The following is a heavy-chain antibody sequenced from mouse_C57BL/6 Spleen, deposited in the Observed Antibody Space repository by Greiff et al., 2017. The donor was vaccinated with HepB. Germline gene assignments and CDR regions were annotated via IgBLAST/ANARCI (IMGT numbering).Heavy chain of an antibody. V-gene: IGHV1-42*01. D-gene: IGHD2-4*01. J-gene: IGHJ1*03. CDR3: ARALYDYDGDWYFDV. CDR2: INPSTGGT. CDR1: GYSFTGYY. Sequence: VQLQQSGPELVKPGASVKISCKASGYSFTGYYMNWVKQSPEKSLEWIGEINPSTGGTTYNQKFKAKATLTVDKSSSTAYMQLKSLTSEDSAVYYCARALYDYDGDWYFDVWGTGTTVTVSS.